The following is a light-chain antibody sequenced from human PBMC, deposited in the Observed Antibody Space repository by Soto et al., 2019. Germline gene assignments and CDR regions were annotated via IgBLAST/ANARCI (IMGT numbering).Light chain of an antibody. CDR1: SSNIGTGFD. CDR2: GNN. V-gene: IGLV1-40*01. J-gene: IGLJ3*02. CDR3: QSYDSSLRWV. Sequence: QAVVTQPPSVSGAPGQRVTISCTGSSSNIGTGFDVQWYQQLPGTAPKLLIYGNNIRPSGVPDQFSGSKSGTSASLAITGLQAEDEADYYRQSYDSSLRWVFGGGTKLTAL.